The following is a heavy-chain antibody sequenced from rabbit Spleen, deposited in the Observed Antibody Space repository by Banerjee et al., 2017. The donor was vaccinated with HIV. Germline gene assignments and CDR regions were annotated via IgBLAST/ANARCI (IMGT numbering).Heavy chain of an antibody. D-gene: IGHD1-1*01. V-gene: IGHV1S45*01. CDR3: ARDLTSVIGWNFNL. J-gene: IGHJ4*01. CDR2: INTGNGGS. CDR1: GFTLSSYW. Sequence: QEQLEESGGDLVKPGAFLTLTCTVSGFTLSSYWMCWVRQAPGKGLEWIGCINTGNGGSYYASWVNGRFTISRTSSTTVTLQMTSLTAADTATYFCARDLTSVIGWNFNLWGPGTLVTVS.